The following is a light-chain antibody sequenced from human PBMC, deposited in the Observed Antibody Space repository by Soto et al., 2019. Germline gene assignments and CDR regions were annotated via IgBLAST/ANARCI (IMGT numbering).Light chain of an antibody. CDR2: KAS. J-gene: IGKJ1*01. CDR3: QQTYTPST. CDR1: QSISDW. Sequence: NNCRASQSISDWVAWHQQKPGKAPKLLIYKASSLESGVPSRFCGSGQRTAYTLTISTLHPAYSAISYCQQTYTPSTIGEGTKVDIK. V-gene: IGKV1-5*03.